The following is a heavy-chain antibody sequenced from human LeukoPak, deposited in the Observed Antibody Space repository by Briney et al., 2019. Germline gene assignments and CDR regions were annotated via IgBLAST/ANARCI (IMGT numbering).Heavy chain of an antibody. V-gene: IGHV1-2*02. CDR1: GYTFTGYY. D-gene: IGHD6-19*01. Sequence: ASVKVSCKASGYTFTGYYMHWVRQAPCQGLEWMGWINPNSGGTNYAQKFQGRVTMTRDTSISTAYMELSRLRSDDTAVYYCATTAYSSGWFLNGGQGTLVTVSS. J-gene: IGHJ4*02. CDR2: INPNSGGT. CDR3: ATTAYSSGWFLN.